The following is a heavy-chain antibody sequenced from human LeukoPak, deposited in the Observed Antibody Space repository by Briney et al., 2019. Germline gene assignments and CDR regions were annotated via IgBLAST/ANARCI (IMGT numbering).Heavy chain of an antibody. J-gene: IGHJ4*02. CDR1: GFTFSSYG. CDR2: ISYDGSNK. CDR3: ARDFMYSISCAGC. V-gene: IGHV3-30*03. Sequence: GGSLRLSCAASGFTFSSYGMHWVRQAPGKGLEWVAVISYDGSNKYYADSVKGRFTISRDNAKNTLYLQMNSLRVEDTAVYYCARDFMYSISCAGCWGQGTLVTVSS. D-gene: IGHD6-13*01.